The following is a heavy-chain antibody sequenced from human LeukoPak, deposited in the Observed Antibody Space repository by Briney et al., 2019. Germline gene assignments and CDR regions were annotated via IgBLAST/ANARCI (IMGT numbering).Heavy chain of an antibody. J-gene: IGHJ4*02. Sequence: SETLSLTCAVYGGSFSGYYWSWIRQPPGKGLEWIGEINHRGSTNYNPSLKCRVTISVDTSKNQFSLKLSSVTAADTAVYYCARSGYSGYPPHYWGQGTLVTVSS. CDR3: ARSGYSGYPPHY. CDR1: GGSFSGYY. D-gene: IGHD5-12*01. CDR2: INHRGST. V-gene: IGHV4-34*01.